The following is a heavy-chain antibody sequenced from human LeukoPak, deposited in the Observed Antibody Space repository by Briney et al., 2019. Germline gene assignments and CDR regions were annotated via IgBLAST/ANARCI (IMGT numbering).Heavy chain of an antibody. CDR2: INRDGTEK. D-gene: IGHD6-19*01. Sequence: GGSLRLSCAASGLPFSSHWLSWFRQSPGKGLEWVAHINRDGTEKQYLDSVKGRFAISRDNARNSQYLQMNNLRAEDTAVYYCASAPGWVFFNWGQGTLVTVSS. CDR3: ASAPGWVFFN. J-gene: IGHJ4*02. CDR1: GLPFSSHW. V-gene: IGHV3-7*01.